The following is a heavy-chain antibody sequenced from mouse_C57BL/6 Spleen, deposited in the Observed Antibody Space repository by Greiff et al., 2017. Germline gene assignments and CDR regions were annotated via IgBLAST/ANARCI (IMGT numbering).Heavy chain of an antibody. J-gene: IGHJ2*01. CDR2: ISDGGSYT. CDR3: ARERGGY. Sequence: DVKLVESGGGLVKPGGSLKLSCAASGFTFSSYAMSWVRQTPEKRLEWVATISDGGSYTYYPDNVKGRFTISRDNAKNNLYLQMSHLKSEDTAMYYCARERGGYWGQGTTLTVSS. CDR1: GFTFSSYA. V-gene: IGHV5-4*01.